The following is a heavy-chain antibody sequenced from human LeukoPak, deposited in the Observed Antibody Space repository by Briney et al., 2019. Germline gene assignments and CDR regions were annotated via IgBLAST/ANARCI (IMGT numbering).Heavy chain of an antibody. Sequence: SETLSLTCTVSGGSISSGDYYWSWIRQPPGKGLEWIGYIYYSGSTYYNPSLKSRVTISVDTSKNQFSLKLSSVTAVDTAVYYCARGSAGYSGYENYWFDPWGQGTLVTVSS. D-gene: IGHD5-12*01. V-gene: IGHV4-30-4*01. CDR1: GGSISSGDYY. CDR2: IYYSGST. CDR3: ARGSAGYSGYENYWFDP. J-gene: IGHJ5*02.